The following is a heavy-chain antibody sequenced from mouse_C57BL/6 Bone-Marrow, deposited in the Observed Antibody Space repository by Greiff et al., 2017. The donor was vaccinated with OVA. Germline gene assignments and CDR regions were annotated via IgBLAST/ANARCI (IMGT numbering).Heavy chain of an antibody. Sequence: VQLQQSGAELVMPGASVKLSCKASGYTFTSYWMHWVKQRPGQGLEWIGEIDPSDSYTNYNQKFKGKSTLTVDKSSSTAYMQLSSLTSEDSAVYYCATIYYYGSSLFDYWGQGTTLTVSS. CDR1: GYTFTSYW. J-gene: IGHJ2*01. D-gene: IGHD1-1*01. CDR2: IDPSDSYT. V-gene: IGHV1-69*01. CDR3: ATIYYYGSSLFDY.